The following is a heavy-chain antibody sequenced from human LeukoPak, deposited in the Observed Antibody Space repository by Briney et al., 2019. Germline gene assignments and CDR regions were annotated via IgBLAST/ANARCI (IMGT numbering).Heavy chain of an antibody. J-gene: IGHJ6*02. CDR2: IYHSGST. CDR3: ARVKFLYYYYYGMDV. CDR1: GGSISSSNW. D-gene: IGHD3-3*01. V-gene: IGHV4-4*02. Sequence: SETLSLTCAVSGGSISSSNWWSWVRQPPGKGLEWIGEIYHSGSTNYNPSLKSRVTISVDKSKNQFSLKLSSVTAADTAVYYCARVKFLYYYYYGMDVWGQGTTVTVSS.